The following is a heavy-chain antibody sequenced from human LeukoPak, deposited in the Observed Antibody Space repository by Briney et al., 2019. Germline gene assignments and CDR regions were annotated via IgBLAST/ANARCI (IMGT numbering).Heavy chain of an antibody. CDR3: TRSGLTGMRKYPRADYYYYGMDV. Sequence: PSETLSLTRAVSGGSFSGYLWSWIRQPPGRGLEWIGEINYNGQTTNYNPSLKSRVTISVDRSQNQFSLTLTSVTAADTAVYYCTRSGLTGMRKYPRADYYYYGMDVWGQGTAVTVSS. CDR1: GGSFSGYL. J-gene: IGHJ6*02. V-gene: IGHV4-34*01. D-gene: IGHD1-14*01. CDR2: INYNGQTT.